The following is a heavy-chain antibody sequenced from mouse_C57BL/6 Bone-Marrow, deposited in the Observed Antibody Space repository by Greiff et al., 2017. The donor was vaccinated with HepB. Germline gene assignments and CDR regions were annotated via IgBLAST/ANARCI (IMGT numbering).Heavy chain of an antibody. V-gene: IGHV5-17*01. D-gene: IGHD5-1*01. Sequence: EVMLVGSGGGLVKPGGSLKLSCAASGFTFSDYGMHWVRQAPEKGLEWVAYISSGSSTIYYADTVKGRFTISRDNAKNTLFLQMTSLRSEDTAMYYCASDLPPFDYWGQGTTLTVSS. J-gene: IGHJ2*01. CDR3: ASDLPPFDY. CDR1: GFTFSDYG. CDR2: ISSGSSTI.